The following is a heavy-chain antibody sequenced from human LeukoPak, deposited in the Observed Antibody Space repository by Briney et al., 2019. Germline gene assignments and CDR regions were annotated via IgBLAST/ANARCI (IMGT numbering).Heavy chain of an antibody. CDR1: GFTFSNYG. V-gene: IGHV3-30*02. CDR3: AKDQVGATYYFDY. CDR2: IWYDGSNK. J-gene: IGHJ4*02. Sequence: GGSLRLSCAASGFTFSNYGMHWVRQAPGKGLEWVAFIWYDGSNKYYADSVKGRFTISRDNSKNTLYLQMNSLRAEDTAVYYCAKDQVGATYYFDYWGQGTLVTVSS. D-gene: IGHD1-26*01.